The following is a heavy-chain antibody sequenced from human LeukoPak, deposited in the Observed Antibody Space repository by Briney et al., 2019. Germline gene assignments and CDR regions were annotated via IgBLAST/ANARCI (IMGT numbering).Heavy chain of an antibody. Sequence: SQTLSLTCTVSGGSINSGGYYWTWIRQHPGKGLEWIGYIYYSGTTYYNPSLKSRVTISVDTSKNQVSLNLSSVTAADTAVYYCARGGYDSSGYSVYYFDYWGQGTLVTVSS. CDR2: IYYSGTT. CDR1: GGSINSGGYY. V-gene: IGHV4-31*03. J-gene: IGHJ4*02. D-gene: IGHD3-22*01. CDR3: ARGGYDSSGYSVYYFDY.